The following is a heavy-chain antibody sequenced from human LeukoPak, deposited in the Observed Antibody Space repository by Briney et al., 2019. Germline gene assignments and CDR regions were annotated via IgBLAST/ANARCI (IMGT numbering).Heavy chain of an antibody. V-gene: IGHV3-7*01. CDR3: ARDPYSGSYGAYYYYYMDV. Sequence: GGSLRLSCVGSGFVYTAFWMSWVRQVPGKGLEWVANIKQDGSEKYYMDSVNGRFTISRDNAKSSLYLQMNSLRAEDTAVYYCARDPYSGSYGAYYYYYMDVWGKGTTVTISS. CDR2: IKQDGSEK. CDR1: GFVYTAFW. J-gene: IGHJ6*03. D-gene: IGHD1-26*01.